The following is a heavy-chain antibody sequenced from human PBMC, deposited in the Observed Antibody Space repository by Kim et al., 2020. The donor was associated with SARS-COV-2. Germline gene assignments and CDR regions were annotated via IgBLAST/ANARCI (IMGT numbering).Heavy chain of an antibody. Sequence: SETLSLTCAVYGGSFSGYYWSWIRQPPGKGLEWIGEINHSGSTNYNPSLKSRVTISVDTSKNQFSLKLSSVTAADTAVYYCARGYVLRYFGWFDPWGQGTLVTVSS. CDR2: INHSGST. V-gene: IGHV4-34*01. CDR3: ARGYVLRYFGWFDP. J-gene: IGHJ5*02. CDR1: GGSFSGYY. D-gene: IGHD3-9*01.